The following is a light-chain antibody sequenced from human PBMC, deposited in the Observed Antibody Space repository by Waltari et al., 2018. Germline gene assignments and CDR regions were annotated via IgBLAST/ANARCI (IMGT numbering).Light chain of an antibody. Sequence: EVVLTQSPATLSLSPGERATLSCRASRSVSSYLAWYQQKPGQAPRLLIYDASTRATGIPDRFSGSGSGTDFTLTISTLEPEDFAVYYCQQRSNWPPITFGQGTRLEIK. CDR1: RSVSSY. V-gene: IGKV3-11*01. CDR2: DAS. CDR3: QQRSNWPPIT. J-gene: IGKJ5*01.